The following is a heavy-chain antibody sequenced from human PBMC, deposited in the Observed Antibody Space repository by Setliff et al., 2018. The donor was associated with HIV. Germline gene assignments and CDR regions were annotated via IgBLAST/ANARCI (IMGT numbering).Heavy chain of an antibody. CDR2: IYTTGST. D-gene: IGHD1-26*01. CDR3: ASGSPFDGFDM. V-gene: IGHV4-38-2*01. CDR1: GYSISSGYY. Sequence: SETLSLTCPVSGYSISSGYYWGWIRQTPGKGLEWIGHIYTTGSTHYNPSLRSRVTISIDTSKSHFSLRLKSVTAADTALYYCASGSPFDGFDMWGQGTMVTVS. J-gene: IGHJ3*02.